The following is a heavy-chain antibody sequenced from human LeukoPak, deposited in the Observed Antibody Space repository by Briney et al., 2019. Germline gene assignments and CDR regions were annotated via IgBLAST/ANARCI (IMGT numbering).Heavy chain of an antibody. CDR2: IYYSESA. Sequence: SDTLSLTCTVSGDSISNYYWSWIRQPPGKGLEWIGYIYYSESASYNPSLKSRVTISVDTSKSQFSLKLSSVTAADTAVYYCARGGVYFDFWGQGTLVTVSS. V-gene: IGHV4-59*07. J-gene: IGHJ4*02. CDR3: ARGGVYFDF. D-gene: IGHD2-8*01. CDR1: GDSISNYY.